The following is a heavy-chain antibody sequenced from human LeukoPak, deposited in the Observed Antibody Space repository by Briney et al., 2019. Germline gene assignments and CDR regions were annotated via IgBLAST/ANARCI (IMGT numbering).Heavy chain of an antibody. CDR3: AKVAKKGGYSYEAFDI. D-gene: IGHD5-18*01. CDR1: GFTVSSNY. Sequence: AGGSLRLSCAASGFTVSSNYMSWVRQAPGKGLEWVSVIYSGGSTYYADSVKGRFTICRDNYKNTLYFQMNSLRAEDTAVYYCAKVAKKGGYSYEAFDIWGQGTMVTVSS. CDR2: IYSGGST. V-gene: IGHV3-66*01. J-gene: IGHJ3*02.